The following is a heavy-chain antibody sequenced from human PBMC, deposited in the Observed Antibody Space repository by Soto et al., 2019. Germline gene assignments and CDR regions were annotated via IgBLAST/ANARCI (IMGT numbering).Heavy chain of an antibody. J-gene: IGHJ4*02. CDR3: ARGVTLIYFDY. Sequence: GSLRLSCAASGFTVSSNYMSWVRQAPGKGLEWVSVIYSGGSTYYADSVKGRFTISRDNSKNTLYLQMNSLRAEDTAVYYCARGVTLIYFDYWGQGTLVTVSS. V-gene: IGHV3-53*01. CDR2: IYSGGST. D-gene: IGHD3-16*01. CDR1: GFTVSSNY.